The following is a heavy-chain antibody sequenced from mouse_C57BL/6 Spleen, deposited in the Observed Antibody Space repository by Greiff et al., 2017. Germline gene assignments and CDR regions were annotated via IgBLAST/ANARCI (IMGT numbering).Heavy chain of an antibody. CDR1: GFTFSDYG. CDR3: ARGPYGSSWYYFDY. Sequence: EVKLVESGGGLVKPGGSLKLSCAASGFTFSDYGMHWVRQAPEKGLEWVAYMSSGSSTIYYADTVKGRFTISRDNAKNTLFLQVTSLRSEDTAMYYCARGPYGSSWYYFDYWGQGTTLTVSS. CDR2: MSSGSSTI. J-gene: IGHJ2*01. D-gene: IGHD1-1*01. V-gene: IGHV5-17*01.